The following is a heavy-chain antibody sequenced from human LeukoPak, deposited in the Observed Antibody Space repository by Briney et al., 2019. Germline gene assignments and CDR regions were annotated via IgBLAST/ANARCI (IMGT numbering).Heavy chain of an antibody. CDR1: GDSIGSSSYY. V-gene: IGHV4-39*01. CDR3: GRTGYHSDSSAYYRAEYFQH. CDR2: IYYSGST. D-gene: IGHD3-22*01. J-gene: IGHJ1*01. Sequence: SETLSLTCTVSGDSIGSSSYYWGWIRQPPGKGLGWIGYIYYSGSTYYNPSLRSRVTMSVDTSKNQFSLKLSSVTAADTAVYYCGRTGYHSDSSAYYRAEYFQHWGQGTLVTVSS.